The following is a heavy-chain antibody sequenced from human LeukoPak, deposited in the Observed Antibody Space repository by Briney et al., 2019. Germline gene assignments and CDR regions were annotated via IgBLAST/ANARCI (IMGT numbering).Heavy chain of an antibody. V-gene: IGHV4-39*07. J-gene: IGHJ6*02. CDR1: GGSISSSSYY. D-gene: IGHD1-26*01. CDR3: ARAMYSGSYYYYYGMDV. Sequence: SETLSLTCTVSGGSISSSSYYWGWLRQPPGKGLEWIGSIYYSGSTYYNPSLKSRVTISVDTSKNQFSLKLSSVTAADTAVYYCARAMYSGSYYYYYGMDVWGQGTTVTVSS. CDR2: IYYSGST.